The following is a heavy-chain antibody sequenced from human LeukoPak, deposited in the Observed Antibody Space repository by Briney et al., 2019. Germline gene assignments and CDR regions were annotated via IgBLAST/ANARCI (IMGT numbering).Heavy chain of an antibody. CDR3: ARHESGALTTFDY. V-gene: IGHV4-59*08. J-gene: IGHJ4*02. Sequence: PSETLSLTCTVSGGSISSYYWSWIRQPPGKGLEWIGYIYYSGSTNYNPSLKSRVTISVDTSKNQFSLKLSSVTAADTAVYYCARHESGALTTFDYWGQGTLVTVSS. D-gene: IGHD3-3*01. CDR2: IYYSGST. CDR1: GGSISSYY.